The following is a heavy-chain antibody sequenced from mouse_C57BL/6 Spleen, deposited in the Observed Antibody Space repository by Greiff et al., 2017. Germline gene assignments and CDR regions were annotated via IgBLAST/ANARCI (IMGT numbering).Heavy chain of an antibody. CDR3: ARCDYDGTGFAY. D-gene: IGHD2-4*01. CDR1: GFTFTDYY. CDR2: IRNKANGYTT. V-gene: IGHV7-3*01. Sequence: EVHLVESGGGLVQPGGSLSLSCAASGFTFTDYYMSWVRQPPGKALEWLGFIRNKANGYTTEYSASVKGRFTISRDNSQSILYLQMNALRAEDSATYYCARCDYDGTGFAYWGQGTLVTVSA. J-gene: IGHJ3*01.